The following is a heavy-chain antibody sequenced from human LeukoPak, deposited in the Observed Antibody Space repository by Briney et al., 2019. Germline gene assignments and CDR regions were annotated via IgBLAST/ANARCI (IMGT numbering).Heavy chain of an antibody. J-gene: IGHJ4*02. D-gene: IGHD2-15*01. V-gene: IGHV3-9*01. CDR1: GFTFDDYA. CDR2: ISWNSGSI. Sequence: GGSLRLSCAASGFTFDDYAMHWVRQAPGKGLEWVSGISWNSGSIGYADSVKGRFTISRDNAKNSLYLQMNSLRAEDTAVYYCASLLDYWGQGTLVTVSS. CDR3: ASLLDY.